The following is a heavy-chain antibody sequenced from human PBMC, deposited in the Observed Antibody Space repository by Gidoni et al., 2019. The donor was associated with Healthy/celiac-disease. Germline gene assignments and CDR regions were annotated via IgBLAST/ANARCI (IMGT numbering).Heavy chain of an antibody. J-gene: IGHJ4*02. CDR3: AKAGRDHQLLWVFDY. CDR2: ISWDGGST. V-gene: IGHV3-43*01. CDR1: GFTFDDYT. Sequence: DVQLVESGGVVVQPGGSLRLSCAASGFTFDDYTMHWVRQAPGKGLEWVSLISWDGGSTYYADSVKGRFTISRDNSKNSLYLQMNSLRTEDTALYYCAKAGRDHQLLWVFDYWGQGTLVTVSS. D-gene: IGHD2-2*01.